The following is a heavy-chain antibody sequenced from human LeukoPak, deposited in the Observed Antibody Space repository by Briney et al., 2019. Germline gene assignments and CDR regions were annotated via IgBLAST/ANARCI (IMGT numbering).Heavy chain of an antibody. CDR3: ARAWSAGFGVLRYNWFDP. CDR1: GYTFTSYY. J-gene: IGHJ5*02. CDR2: INPSGGST. Sequence: ASVKVSCKASGYTFTSYYMHWVRQAPGQGLEWMGIINPSGGSTSYAQKFQGRVTMTRDTSTSTVYMKLSSLRSEDTAVYYCARAWSAGFGVLRYNWFDPWGQGTLVTVSS. V-gene: IGHV1-46*01. D-gene: IGHD3-3*01.